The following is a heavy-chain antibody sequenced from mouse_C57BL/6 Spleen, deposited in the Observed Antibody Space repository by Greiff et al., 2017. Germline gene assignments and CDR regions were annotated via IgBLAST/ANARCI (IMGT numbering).Heavy chain of an antibody. Sequence: VQLQQPGAELVKPGASVKLSCKASGYTFTSYWMQWVKQRPGQGLEWIGEIDPSDSYTNYNQKFKGKATLTVDTSSSTAYMQLSSLTSEDSAVYYCASRGDVGDYWGQGTSVTVSS. D-gene: IGHD3-1*01. CDR1: GYTFTSYW. CDR2: IDPSDSYT. CDR3: ASRGDVGDY. V-gene: IGHV1-50*01. J-gene: IGHJ4*01.